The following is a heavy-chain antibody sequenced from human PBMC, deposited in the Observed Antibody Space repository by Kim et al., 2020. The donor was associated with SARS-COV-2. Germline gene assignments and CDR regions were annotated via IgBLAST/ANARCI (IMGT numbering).Heavy chain of an antibody. D-gene: IGHD3-22*01. Sequence: GGSLRLSCAASGFTFSNAWMSWVRQAPGKGLEWVGRIKSKTDGGTTDYAAPVKGRFTISRDDSKNTLYLQMNSLKTEDTAVYYCTTDLSEEGTMIVVVTCVSFDYWGQGTLVTVSS. CDR2: IKSKTDGGTT. V-gene: IGHV3-15*01. CDR1: GFTFSNAW. CDR3: TTDLSEEGTMIVVVTCVSFDY. J-gene: IGHJ4*02.